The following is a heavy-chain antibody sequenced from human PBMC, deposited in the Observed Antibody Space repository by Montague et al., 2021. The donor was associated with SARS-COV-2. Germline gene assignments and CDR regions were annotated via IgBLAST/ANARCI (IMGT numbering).Heavy chain of an antibody. CDR3: AKISNRSFHPYLDY. Sequence: SLRLSCAASGFIFSSFAMHLVRQAPGKGLEWAAIISNDGTYTSYADSXKGRFTISRDNSQNTLFLQMHSLRSEDTAVYYCAKISNRSFHPYLDYWGQGTLLTVSS. V-gene: IGHV3-30*04. CDR2: ISNDGTYT. J-gene: IGHJ4*02. CDR1: GFIFSSFA. D-gene: IGHD3-10*01.